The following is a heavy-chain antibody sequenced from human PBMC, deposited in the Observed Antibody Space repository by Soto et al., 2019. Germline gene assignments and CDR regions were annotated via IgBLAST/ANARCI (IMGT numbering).Heavy chain of an antibody. CDR2: IYYSGST. Sequence: PSETLSLTCTVSGGSISSSSYYWGWIRQPPGKWLEWIGSIYYSGSTYYNPSLKSRVTIXXXTXXXXXSLXLSXVTXADTAVYYCARSPAAEYFQHWGQGTLVTVSS. J-gene: IGHJ1*01. D-gene: IGHD2-2*01. CDR3: ARSPAAEYFQH. CDR1: GGSISSSSYY. V-gene: IGHV4-39*01.